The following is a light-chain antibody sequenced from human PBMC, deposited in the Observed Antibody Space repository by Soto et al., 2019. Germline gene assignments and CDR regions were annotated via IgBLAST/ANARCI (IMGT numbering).Light chain of an antibody. Sequence: DIQMTQSPSSLSASVGYIVTITCRASQSISSYLNWYQQKPGKAPKLLIYAASNLQSGVPSRFSGSGSGTDFTLTISSLQPEDFATYFCQQSYSTPPWTFGQGTKVDI. J-gene: IGKJ1*01. CDR1: QSISSY. V-gene: IGKV1-39*01. CDR2: AAS. CDR3: QQSYSTPPWT.